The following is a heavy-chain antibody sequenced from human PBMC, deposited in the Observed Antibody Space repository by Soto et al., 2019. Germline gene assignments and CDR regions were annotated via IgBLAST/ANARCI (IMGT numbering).Heavy chain of an antibody. CDR3: ARDKGYCSSTSCYAFDI. J-gene: IGHJ3*02. D-gene: IGHD2-2*01. Sequence: GGSLRLSCAASGFTFSSYGMHWVRQAPGKGLEWVAVIWYDGSNKYYADSVKGRFTISRDNSKTTLYLQMNSLRAEDTAVYYCARDKGYCSSTSCYAFDIWGQGTMVTVSS. CDR2: IWYDGSNK. V-gene: IGHV3-33*08. CDR1: GFTFSSYG.